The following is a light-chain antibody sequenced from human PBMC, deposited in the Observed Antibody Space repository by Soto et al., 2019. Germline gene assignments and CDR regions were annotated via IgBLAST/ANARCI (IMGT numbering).Light chain of an antibody. Sequence: MTQSPSAVSGSVGDRVTITCRACQTISSWLAWYQQKPGKAPKLLIYKASSLKSGVPSRFSGSGSGTEFTLTISSLQPDDFATYYCQHYNSYSGAFGQGTKV. CDR1: QTISSW. V-gene: IGKV1-5*03. J-gene: IGKJ1*01. CDR2: KAS. CDR3: QHYNSYSGA.